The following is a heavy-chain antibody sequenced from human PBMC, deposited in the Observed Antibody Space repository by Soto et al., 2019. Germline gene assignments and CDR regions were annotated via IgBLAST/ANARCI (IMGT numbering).Heavy chain of an antibody. CDR1: GGTFSSYA. CDR2: IIPIFGTA. J-gene: IGHJ5*02. CDR3: AREAYDSSGSSWFDP. Sequence: ASVKVSCKASGGTFSSYAISWVRQAPGQGLEWMGGIIPIFGTANYAQKFQGRVTITADESTSTAYMELSSLRSEDTAVYYCAREAYDSSGSSWFDPWGQGTLVTVSS. V-gene: IGHV1-69*13. D-gene: IGHD3-22*01.